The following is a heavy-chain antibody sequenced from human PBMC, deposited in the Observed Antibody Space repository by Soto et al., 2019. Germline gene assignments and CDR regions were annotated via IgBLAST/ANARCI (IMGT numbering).Heavy chain of an antibody. D-gene: IGHD6-19*01. Sequence: EVQLVESGGGLVKPGGSLRLSCAASGFTFSNAWMSWVRQAPGKGLEWVGRIKSKTDGGTTDYAAPVKGRFTISRDDSKNTLYLQMNSLKTEDTAVYYCTTDRAPGYSSGWFRYFDYWGQGTLVTVSS. CDR1: GFTFSNAW. J-gene: IGHJ4*02. CDR2: IKSKTDGGTT. CDR3: TTDRAPGYSSGWFRYFDY. V-gene: IGHV3-15*01.